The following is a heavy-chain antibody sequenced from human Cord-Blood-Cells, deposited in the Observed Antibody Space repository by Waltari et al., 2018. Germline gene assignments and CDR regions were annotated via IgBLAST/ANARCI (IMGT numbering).Heavy chain of an antibody. D-gene: IGHD5-18*01. Sequence: QVQLQESGPGLVTPSETLSLTCAVSGYSISSGYSWGWIRQPPGKGLEWIGSIYHSGSTYYNPSLKSRVTISVDPSKNQFSLKLSAVTAADTAVYYCARDGDTAMPNWFDPWGQGTLVTVSS. J-gene: IGHJ5*02. CDR2: IYHSGST. CDR3: ARDGDTAMPNWFDP. V-gene: IGHV4-38-2*02. CDR1: GYSISSGYS.